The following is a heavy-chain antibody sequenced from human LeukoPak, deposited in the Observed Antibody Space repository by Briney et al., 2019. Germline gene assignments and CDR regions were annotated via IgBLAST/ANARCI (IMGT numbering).Heavy chain of an antibody. CDR1: GGSISSYY. CDR2: IYYSGST. J-gene: IGHJ3*02. D-gene: IGHD3-16*01. Sequence: SETLSLTCTVSGGSISSYYWSWIRQPPGKGLEWIGYIYYSGSTNYNPSLKSRVTISVDTSKNQFSLKLSSVTAADTAVYYCARRSSYDYVWGSYANAFDIWGQGTMVTVSS. CDR3: ARRSSYDYVWGSYANAFDI. V-gene: IGHV4-59*08.